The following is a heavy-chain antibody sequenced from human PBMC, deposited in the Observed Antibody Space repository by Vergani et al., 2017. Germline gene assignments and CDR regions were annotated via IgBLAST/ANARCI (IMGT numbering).Heavy chain of an antibody. Sequence: QVQLVESEGGVVQPGRSLTLSCVASGFTFSSHGMHWVRQAPGKGLEWVAVIWYDGSNKYYGDSVKGRFTISRDNAKNSLYLQMNSLRAEDTALYYCARINYYGSSGYSLTRWHNWFDPWGQGTLITFSS. V-gene: IGHV3-33*03. J-gene: IGHJ5*02. CDR3: ARINYYGSSGYSLTRWHNWFDP. D-gene: IGHD3-22*01. CDR2: IWYDGSNK. CDR1: GFTFSSHG.